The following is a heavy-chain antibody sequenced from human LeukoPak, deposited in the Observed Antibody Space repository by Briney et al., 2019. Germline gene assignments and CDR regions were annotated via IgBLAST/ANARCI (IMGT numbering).Heavy chain of an antibody. D-gene: IGHD6-19*01. CDR3: AKHLRAVSGTPPTHRDY. J-gene: IGHJ4*02. CDR2: ISYDGSNK. Sequence: PGGSLRLSCAASGFTFSSYGMHWVRQAPGKGLEWVAVISYDGSNKYYADSVKGRFTISRDNSKNTLYLQMNSLRAEDTAVYYCAKHLRAVSGTPPTHRDYWGQGTLVTVSS. V-gene: IGHV3-30*18. CDR1: GFTFSSYG.